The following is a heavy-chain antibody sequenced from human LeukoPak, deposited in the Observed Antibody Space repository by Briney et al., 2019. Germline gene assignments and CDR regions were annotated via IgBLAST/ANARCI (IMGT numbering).Heavy chain of an antibody. CDR1: GFTFSSYG. J-gene: IGHJ3*02. CDR2: ISVSGNT. CDR3: AKIQGWFNAAFHI. V-gene: IGHV3-23*01. D-gene: IGHD6-19*01. Sequence: GGTLRLSCAASGFTFSSYGMSWVRQGPGKGLEWVSAISVSGNTYHSDSVKGGFTISRDISKNTLFLQMNSLRAEDTAVYYCAKIQGWFNAAFHIGGQGTMVTVSS.